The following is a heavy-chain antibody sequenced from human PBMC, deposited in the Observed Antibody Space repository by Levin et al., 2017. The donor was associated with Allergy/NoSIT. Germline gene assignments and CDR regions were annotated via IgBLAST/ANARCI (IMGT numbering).Heavy chain of an antibody. J-gene: IGHJ4*02. CDR2: IRSKANSYAT. Sequence: PGGSLRLSCAASGFTFSGSAMHWVRQASGKGLEWVGRIRSKANSYATAYAASVKGRFTISRDDSKNTAYLQMNSLKTEDTAVYYCTRTIEIVPAAIPVGFDYWGQGTLVTVSS. CDR1: GFTFSGSA. V-gene: IGHV3-73*01. CDR3: TRTIEIVPAAIPVGFDY. D-gene: IGHD2-2*01.